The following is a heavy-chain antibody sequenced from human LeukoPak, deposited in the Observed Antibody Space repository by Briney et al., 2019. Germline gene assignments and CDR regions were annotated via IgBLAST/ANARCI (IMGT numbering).Heavy chain of an antibody. CDR2: TYFRSKWYN. CDR3: ARDGYSSTWYVFDY. D-gene: IGHD6-13*01. J-gene: IGHJ4*02. Sequence: SQTLSLTCAISGDSVSSNTAAWNWIRQSPSRGLEWLGRTYFRSKWYNDYAASVKSRLIINPDTSKNQFSLQLNSVTPEDTAVYYCARDGYSSTWYVFDYWGQGSLVTVSS. CDR1: GDSVSSNTAA. V-gene: IGHV6-1*01.